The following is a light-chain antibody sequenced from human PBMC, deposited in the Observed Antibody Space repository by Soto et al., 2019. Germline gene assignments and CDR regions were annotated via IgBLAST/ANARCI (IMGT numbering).Light chain of an antibody. V-gene: IGLV2-8*01. CDR3: SSYAGSDNLV. CDR1: SSDVGGSNY. J-gene: IGLJ2*01. CDR2: EVS. Sequence: QSALTQPPSASGSPGQSVTISCTGTSSDVGGSNYVSWYQQHPGQAPKLMIYEVSQRNSGVPDRFSGSKSGNTASLTVSGLQAEDEDAYYCSSYAGSDNLVFGGGTQLTVL.